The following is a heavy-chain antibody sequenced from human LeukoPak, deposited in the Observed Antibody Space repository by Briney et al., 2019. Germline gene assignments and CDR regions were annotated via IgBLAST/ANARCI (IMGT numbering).Heavy chain of an antibody. CDR3: ARGIDSGYGYYYYGMDV. V-gene: IGHV4-34*01. Sequence: SETLSLTCAVYGGSFSGYYWSWIRQPPGKGLEWIGEINHSGSTNYNPSLKSRVTISVDTSKNQFSLKLSSVTAADTAVYYCARGIDSGYGYYYYGMDVWGQGTTVTVSS. D-gene: IGHD5-12*01. CDR2: INHSGST. J-gene: IGHJ6*02. CDR1: GGSFSGYY.